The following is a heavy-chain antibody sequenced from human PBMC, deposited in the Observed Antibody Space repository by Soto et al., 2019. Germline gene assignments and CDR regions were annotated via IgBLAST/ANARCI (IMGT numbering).Heavy chain of an antibody. CDR3: ARDRCTNGVCYAPSDY. V-gene: IGHV3-64*01. CDR1: GFTFSTYA. Sequence: EVHLVESGGGLVQPGGSLRLSCATSGFTFSTYAMHWVRQAPGKGLEYVSAISSNGRSTYYANFVKGRFTISRDNSKNTLYLQMDSLRAEDMAVYYCARDRCTNGVCYAPSDYWGQGTLVTVSS. CDR2: ISSNGRST. J-gene: IGHJ4*02. D-gene: IGHD2-8*01.